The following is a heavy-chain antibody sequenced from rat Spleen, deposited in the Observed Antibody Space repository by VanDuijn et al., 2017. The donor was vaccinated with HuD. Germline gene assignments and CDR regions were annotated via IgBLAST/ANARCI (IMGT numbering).Heavy chain of an antibody. V-gene: IGHV5-25*01. CDR1: GFTFSNYD. CDR2: ISPSGGST. Sequence: EVQLVESGGGLVQPGRSLKLSCAASGFTFSNYDMAWVRQAPTKGLEWVAYISPSGGSTYYRDSVRGRFTISRDNAKSTLYLQMNSLRSEDTATYYCARHGAPYYWYFDFWGPGTMVTVSS. J-gene: IGHJ1*01. D-gene: IGHD4-2*01. CDR3: ARHGAPYYWYFDF.